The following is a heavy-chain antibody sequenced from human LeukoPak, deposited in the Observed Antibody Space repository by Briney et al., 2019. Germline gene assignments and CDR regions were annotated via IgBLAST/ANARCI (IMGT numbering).Heavy chain of an antibody. D-gene: IGHD1-26*01. CDR3: ATVRTTWYLDN. Sequence: GGSLRLSCAASGFTFRNYGMHGVRQAPGKGLEWVALIWYDGSNKDYADSVRGRFTISRDNSKNTLYLQMNSLRAEDTAVYYCATVRTTWYLDNWGQGTLVTVSS. J-gene: IGHJ4*02. CDR2: IWYDGSNK. V-gene: IGHV3-33*01. CDR1: GFTFRNYG.